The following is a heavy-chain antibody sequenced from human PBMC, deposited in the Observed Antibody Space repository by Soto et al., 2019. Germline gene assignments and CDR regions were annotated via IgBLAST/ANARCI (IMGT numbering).Heavy chain of an antibody. Sequence: GGSLRLSCAASGFTFSSYSMNWVRQAPGKGLEWLSSISSTSDYISYADSVKGRFTISRDNAKNSLYLQMSSLRAEDTAVYYCARDPSFYCAGSYYYFNYWGQGDLVTVSS. CDR1: GFTFSSYS. V-gene: IGHV3-21*01. D-gene: IGHD3-10*01. J-gene: IGHJ4*02. CDR2: ISSTSDYI. CDR3: ARDPSFYCAGSYYYFNY.